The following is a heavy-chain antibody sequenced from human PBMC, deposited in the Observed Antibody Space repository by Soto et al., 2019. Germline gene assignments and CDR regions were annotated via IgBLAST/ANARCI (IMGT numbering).Heavy chain of an antibody. CDR1: AVILRRCA. V-gene: IGHV3-64D*06. CDR3: VKNIQSRHGLPN. Sequence: GQSLRDCNSASAVILRRCAMHGFRQAPGKGLEYVSAINSNGGSTYYADSVKGRFTISRDNSKNTLYLQMSSLRAENTAVSYCVKNIQSRHGLPNRGHGT. J-gene: IGHJ4*01. CDR2: INSNGGST.